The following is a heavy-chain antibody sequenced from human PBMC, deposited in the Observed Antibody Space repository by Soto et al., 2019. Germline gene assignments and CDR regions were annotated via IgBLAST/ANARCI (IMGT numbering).Heavy chain of an antibody. CDR1: GYTFTDYY. V-gene: IGHV1-2*02. CDR3: ARTYSSRYFYYGMDV. Sequence: ASVKVSCKASGYTFTDYYIHWVRQAPGQGLEWMGWINPTGGGTNYAQSFRGRVTMTRDTSISTAYMELSRLTSDDTAVFYCARTYSSRYFYYGMDVWGQGTTVTVSS. J-gene: IGHJ6*02. D-gene: IGHD3-22*01. CDR2: INPTGGGT.